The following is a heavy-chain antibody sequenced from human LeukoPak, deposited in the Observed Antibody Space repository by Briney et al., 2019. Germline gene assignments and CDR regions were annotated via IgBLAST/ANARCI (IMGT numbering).Heavy chain of an antibody. Sequence: SETLSLTCTVSGGSISSYYWSWIRQPPGKGLEWIGYIYTSGSTNYNPSLKSRVTISVDTSKNQFSLKLSSVTAADTAVYCCARGNIAVAGGRWFDPWGQGTLVTVSS. V-gene: IGHV4-4*09. CDR2: IYTSGST. D-gene: IGHD6-19*01. J-gene: IGHJ5*02. CDR1: GGSISSYY. CDR3: ARGNIAVAGGRWFDP.